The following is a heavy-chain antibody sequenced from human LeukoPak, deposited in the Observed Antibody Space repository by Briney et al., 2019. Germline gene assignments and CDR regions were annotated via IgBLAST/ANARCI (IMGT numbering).Heavy chain of an antibody. CDR3: ARSQYNWNYADYYYYMDV. CDR2: IYYSGST. J-gene: IGHJ6*03. D-gene: IGHD1-7*01. CDR1: GGSISSGGYY. Sequence: PSETLSLTCTVSGGSISSGGYYWSWIRQHPGKGLEWIGYIYYSGSTYYNPSLKSRVTISVDTPKNQFSLKLSSVTAADTAVYYCARSQYNWNYADYYYYMDVWGKGTTVTVSS. V-gene: IGHV4-31*02.